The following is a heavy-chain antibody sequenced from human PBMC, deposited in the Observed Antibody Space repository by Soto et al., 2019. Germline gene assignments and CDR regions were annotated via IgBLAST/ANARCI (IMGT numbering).Heavy chain of an antibody. CDR3: AKEKSRWYSSGWRIGFDY. J-gene: IGHJ4*02. D-gene: IGHD6-19*01. Sequence: GGSLRLSCAASGFTFSSYGMHWVRQAPGKGLEWVAVISYDGSNKYYADSVKGRFTISRDNSKNTLYLQMNSLRAEDTAVYYCAKEKSRWYSSGWRIGFDYWGQGTLVTVSS. V-gene: IGHV3-30*18. CDR1: GFTFSSYG. CDR2: ISYDGSNK.